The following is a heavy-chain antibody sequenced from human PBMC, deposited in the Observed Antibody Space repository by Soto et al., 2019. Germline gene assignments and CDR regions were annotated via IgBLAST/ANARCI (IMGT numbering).Heavy chain of an antibody. CDR3: ASPHYDFWRGLYY. CDR1: GYTFTGYY. J-gene: IGHJ4*02. V-gene: IGHV1-2*02. D-gene: IGHD3-3*01. Sequence: ASVKVSCKASGYTFTGYYMHWVRQAPGQGLEWMGWINPNSGGTNYAQKFQGRVTMTRDTSISTAYMELSRLRSDDMAVYYCASPHYDFWRGLYYWGQGTLVTVSS. CDR2: INPNSGGT.